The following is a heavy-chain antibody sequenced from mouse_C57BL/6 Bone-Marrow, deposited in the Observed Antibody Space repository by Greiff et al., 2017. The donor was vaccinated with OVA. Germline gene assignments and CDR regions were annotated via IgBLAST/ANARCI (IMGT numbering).Heavy chain of an antibody. J-gene: IGHJ3*01. CDR1: GYTFTDYN. V-gene: IGHV1-22*01. CDR2: INPNNGGT. D-gene: IGHD1-1*01. Sequence: VQLQQSGPELVKPGASVKMSCKASGYTFTDYNMHWVKQSHGKSLEWIGYINPNNGGTSYNQKFKGKATLTVNKSSSTAYMELRSLTSEDSAVYYCARSSRLLRSFAYWGQGTLVTVSA. CDR3: ARSSRLLRSFAY.